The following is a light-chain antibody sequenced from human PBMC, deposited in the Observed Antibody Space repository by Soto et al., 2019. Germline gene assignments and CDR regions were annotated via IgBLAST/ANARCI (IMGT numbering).Light chain of an antibody. J-gene: IGKJ4*01. V-gene: IGKV1-12*01. Sequence: DIKMTQSPSTLSGSVGYRVTITCLASPTSSSWLAWYQQKPGKAPQLLIYAASSLQSGVPSRFSGSGSGTDFTLTISSLQPEDVATYYCQQANSFPLTFGGGTKVDIK. CDR2: AAS. CDR1: PTSSSW. CDR3: QQANSFPLT.